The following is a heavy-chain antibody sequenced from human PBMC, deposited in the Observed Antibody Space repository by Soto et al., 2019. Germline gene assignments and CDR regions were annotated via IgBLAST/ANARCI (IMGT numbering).Heavy chain of an antibody. D-gene: IGHD3-3*01. V-gene: IGHV1-3*01. CDR3: ARVGCITIFGVVMEYYYYMDV. CDR2: INAGNGNT. CDR1: GYTFTSCA. J-gene: IGHJ6*03. Sequence: ASVKVSCKASGYTFTSCAMHWVRQAPGQRLEWMGWINAGNGNTKYSQKFQGRVTITRDTSASTAYTELSSLRSEDTAVYYCARVGCITIFGVVMEYYYYMDVWGKGTTVTVSS.